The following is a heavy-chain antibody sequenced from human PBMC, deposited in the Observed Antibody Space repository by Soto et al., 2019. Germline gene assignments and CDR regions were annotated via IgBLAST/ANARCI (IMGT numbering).Heavy chain of an antibody. V-gene: IGHV4-34*01. CDR3: ATRITVFGLLIPPFDP. J-gene: IGHJ5*02. D-gene: IGHD3-3*01. CDR1: GGSVNGYY. CDR2: INPTGGT. Sequence: SETLSLTCAVYGGSVNGYYWNWIRQPPGKGLEWIGEINPTGGTHYNPSLKSRVTMSVDTSKNQFSLRLSSVTAADTAIYYCATRITVFGLLIPPFDPWGQRTQAPVCS.